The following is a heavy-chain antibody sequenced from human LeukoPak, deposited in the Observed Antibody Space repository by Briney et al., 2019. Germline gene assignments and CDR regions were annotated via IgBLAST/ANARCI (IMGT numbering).Heavy chain of an antibody. CDR3: ARASRGYSGYEGLDY. CDR1: GFTFSSYG. D-gene: IGHD5-12*01. Sequence: GGSLRLSCAASGFTFSSYGMHWVRQAPGKGLEWVAVISYDASNKYDADSVKGRFTISRDNSKNTLYLQMNSLRVEDTAVYYCARASRGYSGYEGLDYWGQGTVVTVSS. CDR2: ISYDASNK. J-gene: IGHJ4*02. V-gene: IGHV3-30*03.